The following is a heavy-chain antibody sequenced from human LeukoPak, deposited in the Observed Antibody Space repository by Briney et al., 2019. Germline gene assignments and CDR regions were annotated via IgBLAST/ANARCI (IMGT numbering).Heavy chain of an antibody. D-gene: IGHD3-10*01. CDR3: ARDLYYGSGSSDLFDY. CDR2: VSAYNGNT. V-gene: IGHV1-18*04. CDR1: GYTFTSYG. J-gene: IGHJ4*02. Sequence: ASVKVSCKASGYTFTSYGISWVQQAPGQGLEWMGWVSAYNGNTNYAQKLQGRVTMTTDTSTSTAYMELRSLRSDDTAVYYCARDLYYGSGSSDLFDYWGQGTLVTVSS.